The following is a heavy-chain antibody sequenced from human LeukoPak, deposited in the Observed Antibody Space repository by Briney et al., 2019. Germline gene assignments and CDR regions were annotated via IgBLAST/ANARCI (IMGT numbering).Heavy chain of an antibody. CDR3: ARLGCSSTSCYDN. J-gene: IGHJ4*02. CDR2: VYPGDSDT. V-gene: IGHV5-51*01. Sequence: GESLKISCKSSGYSFTSYWIGWVRQMPGKGLEGMGIVYPGDSDTRYSPSFQGQVTISADKSISTAYLEWSSLKASGTAMYYCARLGCSSTSCYDNWGQGTLVTVSS. CDR1: GYSFTSYW. D-gene: IGHD2-2*01.